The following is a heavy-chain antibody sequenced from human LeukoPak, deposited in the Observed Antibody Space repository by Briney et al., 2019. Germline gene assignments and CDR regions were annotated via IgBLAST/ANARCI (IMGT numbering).Heavy chain of an antibody. V-gene: IGHV3-23*01. CDR2: ISGSGGST. CDR1: GFTFSSYA. J-gene: IGHJ4*02. Sequence: PGGSLRLSCAASGFTFSSYAMSWVRQAPGKGLEWVSAISGSGGSTYYADSVKGRFAISRDNSKNTLYLQMNSLRAEDTAVYYCAKDGYETGYFDYWGQGTLVTVSS. CDR3: AKDGYETGYFDY. D-gene: IGHD1-14*01.